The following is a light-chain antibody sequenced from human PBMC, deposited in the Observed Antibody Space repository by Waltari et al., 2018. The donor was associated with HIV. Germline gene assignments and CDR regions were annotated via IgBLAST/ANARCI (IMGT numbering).Light chain of an antibody. CDR2: LGS. CDR3: MQALQTPIT. Sequence: IVMTQSPLSLPVTLGEPAYISCRSSQSLLHSNGYNYLDWYLQKPGQSPQVLMYLGSSRASGVPDRFSGSGSGTDFTLKISRVEAEDVGLYYCMQALQTPITFGQGTRLEIK. V-gene: IGKV2-28*01. CDR1: QSLLHSNGYNY. J-gene: IGKJ5*01.